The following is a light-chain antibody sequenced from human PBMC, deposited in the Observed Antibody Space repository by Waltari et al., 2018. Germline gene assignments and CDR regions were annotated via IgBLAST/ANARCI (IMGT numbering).Light chain of an antibody. CDR2: FAS. Sequence: DIQMTQSPSSLSASVGDRVTITCRASQSINNWLAWYQQKPGKVPEVLIYFASTLQTGVPSRFSGSGSGTDFTLTITSLQPEDSATYYCQQAESFPISFGQGTRLE. CDR3: QQAESFPIS. V-gene: IGKV1D-12*01. J-gene: IGKJ5*01. CDR1: QSINNW.